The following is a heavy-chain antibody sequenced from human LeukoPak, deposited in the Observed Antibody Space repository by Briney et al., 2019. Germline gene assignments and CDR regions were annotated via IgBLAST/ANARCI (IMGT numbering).Heavy chain of an antibody. V-gene: IGHV3-33*01. D-gene: IGHD5-12*01. Sequence: PGRSLRLSCAASSFTFSSDGMHWLRQAPGKGLRWLAVAWPDGNNKSYGDAVKGRFTISRDNSKSTLYLQMNSLRAEDTAVYYCAREFSRGYQDYWGQGTLVTVSS. CDR2: AWPDGNNK. J-gene: IGHJ4*02. CDR3: AREFSRGYQDY. CDR1: SFTFSSDG.